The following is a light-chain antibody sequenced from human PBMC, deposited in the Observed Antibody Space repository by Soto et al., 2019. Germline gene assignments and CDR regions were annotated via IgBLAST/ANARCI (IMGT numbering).Light chain of an antibody. V-gene: IGKV3-15*01. CDR3: QQNDKWPRT. CDR1: QSISNK. CDR2: GAF. Sequence: IVMTQSPATLSVSPGERATLSCRASQSISNKLAWYQQKPGQAPRLLIYGAFTRAFGIPARFVGSGSGKEFTLTISSLQSEDFAVYYCQQNDKWPRTFGQGTKVEIX. J-gene: IGKJ1*01.